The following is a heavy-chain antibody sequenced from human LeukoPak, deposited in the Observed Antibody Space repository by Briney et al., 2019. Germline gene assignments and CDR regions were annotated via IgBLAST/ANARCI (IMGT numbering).Heavy chain of an antibody. CDR3: ARGPGSSGGAYVGDY. J-gene: IGHJ4*01. CDR1: GFTFTSYS. D-gene: IGHD3-22*01. V-gene: IGHV3-74*01. CDR2: ADGGGSST. Sequence: PGGSLRLSCAASGFTFTSYSMNWVRQAPGRGPVWVSRADGGGSSTSYADSVKGRFSISRDNAKSTLYLQMNGLRAEDTAVYYCARGPGSSGGAYVGDYWGHGTLVTVSS.